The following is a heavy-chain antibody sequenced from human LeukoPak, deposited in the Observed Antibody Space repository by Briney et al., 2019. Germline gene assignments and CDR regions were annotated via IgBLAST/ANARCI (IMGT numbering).Heavy chain of an antibody. D-gene: IGHD3-22*01. Sequence: PGGSLSRYRVASGFIFINYARHWERQAPGKGLEWVAFMWYDGGNKYYADSVRGRFTIARDNSKNTLHLQMNSLRVEDTAVYYCAKYSRESSGAIPLDNSGQRNPLSVSS. CDR1: GFIFINYA. V-gene: IGHV3-30*02. CDR3: AKYSRESSGAIPLDN. CDR2: MWYDGGNK. J-gene: IGHJ4*02.